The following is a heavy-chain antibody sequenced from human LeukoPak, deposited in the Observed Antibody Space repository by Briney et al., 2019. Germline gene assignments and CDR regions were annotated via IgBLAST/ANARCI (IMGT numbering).Heavy chain of an antibody. Sequence: GASLKISFKAPGSHFTSHWIGWVRPMPGKGVGWVGIINPVDYDTRYSPSFQGQVTISADKSITTAYLQWSSLQASDTAMFYCARRFCSGGTCYFFDQWGQGTLVTVSS. D-gene: IGHD2-15*01. V-gene: IGHV5-51*01. CDR3: ARRFCSGGTCYFFDQ. CDR1: GSHFTSHW. CDR2: INPVDYDT. J-gene: IGHJ4*02.